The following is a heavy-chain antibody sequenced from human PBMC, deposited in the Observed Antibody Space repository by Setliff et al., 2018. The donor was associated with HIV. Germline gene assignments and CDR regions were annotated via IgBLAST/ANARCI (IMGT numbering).Heavy chain of an antibody. CDR1: GFTFSSYA. V-gene: IGHV3-23*01. CDR2: ISAGGYST. J-gene: IGHJ4*02. Sequence: PGGSLRLSCAASGFTFSSYAMSWVRQAPGKGLEWVLGISAGGYSTYYADSVKGRFTISRDNSKNTVYLQMNSLRTEDTALYYCTPLDYWGQGTLVTVSS. D-gene: IGHD2-15*01. CDR3: TPLDY.